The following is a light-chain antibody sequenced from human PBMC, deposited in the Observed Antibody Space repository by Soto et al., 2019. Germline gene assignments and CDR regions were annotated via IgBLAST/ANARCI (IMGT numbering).Light chain of an antibody. CDR2: EVS. CDR1: SSDVGGYNY. J-gene: IGLJ1*01. Sequence: QSALTQPASVSGSPGQSIAISCTGTSSDVGGYNYVSWYQQLPGKAPKLLISEVSNRPSGVSHRFSGSKSGNTASLTISGLQAEDGADYYCSSYRTGGPVVFGTGTKVTVL. V-gene: IGLV2-14*01. CDR3: SSYRTGGPVV.